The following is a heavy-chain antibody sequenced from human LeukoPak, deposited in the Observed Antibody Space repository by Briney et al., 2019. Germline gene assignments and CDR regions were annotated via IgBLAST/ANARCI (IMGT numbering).Heavy chain of an antibody. D-gene: IGHD2-15*01. J-gene: IGHJ4*02. CDR3: ASGYSRGTVDY. CDR2: IYYSGST. CDR1: GGSISSYY. Sequence: KSSETLSLTCTVSGGSISSYYWSWIRQPPGQGLEWIGYIYYSGSTNYNPSLKSRVTISVDTSKNQFSLKLNSVTAADTAVYYCASGYSRGTVDYWGQGTLVTVSS. V-gene: IGHV4-59*12.